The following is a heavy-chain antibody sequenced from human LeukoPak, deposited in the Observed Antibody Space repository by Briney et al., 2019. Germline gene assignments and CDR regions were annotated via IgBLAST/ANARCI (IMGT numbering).Heavy chain of an antibody. CDR2: ILYDGSNK. J-gene: IGHJ4*02. V-gene: IGHV3-30*18. CDR3: AKAYYYDSSGYYPADY. Sequence: GKSLRLSCAASGFSFSSYGMHWVRQAPGKGLEWVAVILYDGSNKYYADSVKGRFTISRDNSKNTLYLQMNSLRAEDTAVYFCAKAYYYDSSGYYPADYWGQGTLVTVSS. D-gene: IGHD3-22*01. CDR1: GFSFSSYG.